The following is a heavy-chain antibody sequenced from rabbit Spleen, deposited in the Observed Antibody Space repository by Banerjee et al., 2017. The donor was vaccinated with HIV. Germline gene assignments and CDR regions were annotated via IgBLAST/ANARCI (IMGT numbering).Heavy chain of an antibody. V-gene: IGHV1S7*01. D-gene: IGHD1-1*01. Sequence: QLVESGGGLVQPGGSLKLSCKASGFDISSYNMQWVRQAPGKGLEWLAFINVGNGRTNYANSVKGRFTISRDNAQNTLYLQLNSLTAADTATYFCVRDLVAVIGWNFNLWGPGTLVTVS. CDR2: INVGNGRT. J-gene: IGHJ4*01. CDR1: GFDISSYN. CDR3: VRDLVAVIGWNFNL.